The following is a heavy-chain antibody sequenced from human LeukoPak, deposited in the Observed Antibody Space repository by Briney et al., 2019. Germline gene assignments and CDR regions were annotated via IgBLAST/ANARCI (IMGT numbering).Heavy chain of an antibody. V-gene: IGHV5-51*01. J-gene: IGHJ4*02. CDR2: IYPDDSDT. D-gene: IGHD2-2*01. CDR1: GSSFTNYW. Sequence: GASLKISYEGSGSSFTNYWIGWGRPMPGKGLEWMGIIYPDDSDTRYSPSFQGQVTISADKSIGTAYLQWSSLKASDTAMYYCAIGGDSSTSCYRCFNYWGQGTLVTVSS. CDR3: AIGGDSSTSCYRCFNY.